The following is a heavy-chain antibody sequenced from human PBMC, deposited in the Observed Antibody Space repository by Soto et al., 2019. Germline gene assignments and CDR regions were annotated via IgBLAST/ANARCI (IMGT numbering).Heavy chain of an antibody. D-gene: IGHD2-15*01. V-gene: IGHV3-23*01. CDR2: IRGSGGNTT. J-gene: IGHJ4*01. Sequence: EVQLLESGGGLVQPGGSLRLSCAASGFTFSTYAMSWVRQAPGKGLEWVSAIRGSGGNTTFYGDSVKGRFTISRDNSKNTFYLQMNSLGAEGTAVYYCAKGGGSYRFDFWGQGTMVTVSS. CDR1: GFTFSTYA. CDR3: AKGGGSYRFDF.